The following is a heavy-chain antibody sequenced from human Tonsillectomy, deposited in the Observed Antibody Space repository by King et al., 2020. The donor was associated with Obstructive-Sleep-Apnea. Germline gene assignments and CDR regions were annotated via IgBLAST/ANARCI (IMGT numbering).Heavy chain of an antibody. CDR1: GGSISSYY. CDR3: AATGSYSNIDY. J-gene: IGHJ4*01. CDR2: IYYSGNT. D-gene: IGHD1-26*01. Sequence: VQLQESGPGLVKPSETLSLTCTVSGGSISSYYWSWIRQPPGKGLEWIGYIYYSGNTNYNPSLKSRVTISVDTSKNQFSLKLSAVTAADTAVYYCAATGSYSNIDYWGHGTLVTVSS. V-gene: IGHV4-59*01.